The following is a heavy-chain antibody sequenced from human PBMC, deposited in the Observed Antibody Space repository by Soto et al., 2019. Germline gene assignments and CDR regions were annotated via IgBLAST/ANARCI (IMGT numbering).Heavy chain of an antibody. V-gene: IGHV1-69*01. CDR2: VIPIFGTT. J-gene: IGHJ4*02. D-gene: IGHD5-12*01. CDR1: GGTFSSYE. CDR3: ATPGDGYNFDF. Sequence: QMQLVQSGAEVKKPGSSVKVSCKSSGGTFSSYEVNWVRQAPGQGLEWVGGVIPIFGTTKYAPKFQGRIAISADQSTTMSYIELSSLRSEDTAVYFCATPGDGYNFDFWGQGTPVTVSS.